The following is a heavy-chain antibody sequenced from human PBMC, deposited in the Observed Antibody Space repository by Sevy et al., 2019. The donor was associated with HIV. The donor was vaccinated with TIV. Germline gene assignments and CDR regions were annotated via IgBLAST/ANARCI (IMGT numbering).Heavy chain of an antibody. J-gene: IGHJ4*02. CDR3: ARVNNAYFFPDY. Sequence: GGSLRLSCAASGFTFASYTLHWVRQAPGKGLEWVSLISQTYDGNKKYYSDSVRGRFTISRDDSKNTLYLQLNSLRAENTAVYYCARVNNAYFFPDYWGQRTLVTVSS. V-gene: IGHV3-30-3*01. CDR2: ISQTYDGNKK. D-gene: IGHD2-21*01. CDR1: GFTFASYT.